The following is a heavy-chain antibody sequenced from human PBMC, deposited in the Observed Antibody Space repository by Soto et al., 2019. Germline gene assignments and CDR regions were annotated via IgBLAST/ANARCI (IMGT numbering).Heavy chain of an antibody. D-gene: IGHD2-2*01. CDR2: ISGSGGST. CDR1: GFTFSSYA. V-gene: IGHV3-23*01. J-gene: IGHJ5*02. Sequence: EVQLLESGGGLVQPGGSLRLSCAASGFTFSSYAMSWVRQAPGKRLEWVSAISGSGGSTYYADSVKGRFTISRDNSMNTLYLQMNSLRAEDTAVYYCVKVGLPAATWDPWGQGTLVTVSS. CDR3: VKVGLPAATWDP.